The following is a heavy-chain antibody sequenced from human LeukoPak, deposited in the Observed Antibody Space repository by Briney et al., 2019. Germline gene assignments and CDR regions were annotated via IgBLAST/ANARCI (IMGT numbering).Heavy chain of an antibody. V-gene: IGHV3-11*01. CDR2: ISSTGSNA. D-gene: IGHD3-9*01. CDR1: GFTFSEYH. CDR3: SRTFAWYRAIDY. Sequence: GGSLRLSCAASGFTFSEYHMSWVRQAPGKGLEWISYISSTGSNAYYADSLKGRFTISRDNAKNLVYLEMNSLRVEGTAVYFCSRTFAWYRAIDYWGQGTLVTVSS. J-gene: IGHJ4*02.